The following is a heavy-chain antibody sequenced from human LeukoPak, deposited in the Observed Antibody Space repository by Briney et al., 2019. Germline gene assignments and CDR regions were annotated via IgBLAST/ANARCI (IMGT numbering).Heavy chain of an antibody. CDR3: ARAFSSSWNYYYMDV. Sequence: PGGSLSLFCAASGFTLSSYWVSWLRQATGKGLECVANINQNGSDKYHVDSVKARFTISRDNAKNSLYLQMNSLRAEDTALFFCARAFSSSWNYYYMDVWGKGTTVTVSS. CDR2: INQNGSDK. D-gene: IGHD6-6*01. CDR1: GFTLSSYW. J-gene: IGHJ6*03. V-gene: IGHV3-7*01.